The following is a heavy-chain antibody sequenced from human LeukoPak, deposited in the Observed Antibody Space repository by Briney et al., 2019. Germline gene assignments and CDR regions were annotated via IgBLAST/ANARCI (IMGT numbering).Heavy chain of an antibody. CDR2: INHSGST. CDR3: ARVSSSSWYSLDY. V-gene: IGHV4-34*01. Sequence: SETLSLTCTVSGGSISGYYWSWIRQPPGKGLEWIGEINHSGSTNYNPSLKSRVTISVDTSKNQFSLKLSSVTAADTAVYYCARVSSSSWYSLDYWGQGTLVTVSS. D-gene: IGHD6-13*01. J-gene: IGHJ4*02. CDR1: GGSISGYY.